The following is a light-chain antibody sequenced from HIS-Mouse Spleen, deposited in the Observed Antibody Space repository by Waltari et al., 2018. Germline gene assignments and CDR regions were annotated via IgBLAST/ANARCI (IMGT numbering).Light chain of an antibody. J-gene: IGKJ2*01. CDR2: AAS. V-gene: IGKV1-39*01. CDR1: QSISSY. Sequence: DIQMTQSPSSLSASVGVGDTITCRASQSISSYLNWYQQKPGKAHKLLIYAASSLQSGVPSRFSGSGSGTDFTLTISSLQPEDFATYYCQQSYSTPRTFGQGTKLEIK. CDR3: QQSYSTPRT.